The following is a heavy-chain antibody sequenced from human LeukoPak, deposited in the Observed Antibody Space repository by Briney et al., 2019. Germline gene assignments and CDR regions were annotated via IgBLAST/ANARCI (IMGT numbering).Heavy chain of an antibody. CDR3: ARYRTPGYGGNPRDAFDI. Sequence: GESLKISCKGSGYSFTSYWIGWVRQMPGKGLEWMGIIYPGDSDTRYSPSFQGQVTISADKSISTAYLQRSSLKASDTAMYYCARYRTPGYGGNPRDAFDIWGQGTMVTVSS. V-gene: IGHV5-51*01. D-gene: IGHD4-23*01. CDR2: IYPGDSDT. CDR1: GYSFTSYW. J-gene: IGHJ3*02.